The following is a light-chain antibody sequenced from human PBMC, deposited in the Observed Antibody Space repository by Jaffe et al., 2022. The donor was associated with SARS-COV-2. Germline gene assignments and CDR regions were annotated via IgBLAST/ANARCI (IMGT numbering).Light chain of an antibody. V-gene: IGKV1-39*01. J-gene: IGKJ3*01. Sequence: DIQMTQSPSSLSASVGDRVTISCRASQSISSYLNWYQQKPGKAPKLLIYGASSVQSGVPSRFSGSGSGTDFTLTISSLQPEDFATYSCQQGYSTPFTFGPGTKVDIK. CDR1: QSISSY. CDR3: QQGYSTPFT. CDR2: GAS.